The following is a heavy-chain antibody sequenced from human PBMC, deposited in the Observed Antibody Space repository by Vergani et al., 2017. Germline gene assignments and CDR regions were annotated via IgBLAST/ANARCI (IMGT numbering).Heavy chain of an antibody. CDR1: GFTFSACA. CDR2: ISGYGDNT. J-gene: IGHJ4*01. V-gene: IGHV3-23*01. Sequence: EVQFLESGGGLVQPGGSLRLSCEASGFTFSACAMSWVRQAPGKGLEWVSAISGYGDNTYSADSVKGRFTISRDNSKNTVFLQMHSLRAEDTAIYYCVKEKIDLGSYFFDSWGHGILVTVSS. CDR3: VKEKIDLGSYFFDS. D-gene: IGHD2/OR15-2a*01.